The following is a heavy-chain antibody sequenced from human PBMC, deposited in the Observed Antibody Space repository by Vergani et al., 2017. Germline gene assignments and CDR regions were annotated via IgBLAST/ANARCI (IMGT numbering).Heavy chain of an antibody. CDR3: ASPSSNDAFDI. V-gene: IGHV1-2*02. J-gene: IGHJ3*02. CDR2: INPNSGDT. D-gene: IGHD4-11*01. CDR1: GYTFTGYW. Sequence: QVQLVQSGAEVKKPGASVKVSCKASGYTFTGYWMHWVRQAPGQGLEWMGWINPNSGDTNYAQKFQGRVTMTRDTSISTAYMELSRLRSDDTAVYYCASPSSNDAFDIWGQGTMVTVSS.